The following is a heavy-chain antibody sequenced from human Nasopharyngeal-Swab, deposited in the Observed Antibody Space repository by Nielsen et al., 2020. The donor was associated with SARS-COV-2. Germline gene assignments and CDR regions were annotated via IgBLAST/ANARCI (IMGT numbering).Heavy chain of an antibody. J-gene: IGHJ4*02. Sequence: GSLRLSCIVSGGSVSSGSYYWSWIRQPPGKGLEWIGYIYYSGSTNYNPSLKSRVTISVDTSKNQFSLKLSSVTAADTAVYYCARAQRYCSGGSCYCLSSYYFDYWGQGTLVTVSS. CDR1: GGSVSSGSYY. CDR3: ARAQRYCSGGSCYCLSSYYFDY. V-gene: IGHV4-61*01. CDR2: IYYSGST. D-gene: IGHD2-15*01.